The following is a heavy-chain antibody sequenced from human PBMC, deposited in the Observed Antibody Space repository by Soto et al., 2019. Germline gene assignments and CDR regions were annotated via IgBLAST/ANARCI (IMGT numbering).Heavy chain of an antibody. CDR1: GGSISSGGYS. V-gene: IGHV4-30-2*01. CDR3: ARHGGLDY. CDR2: IYHSGST. D-gene: IGHD3-10*01. J-gene: IGHJ4*02. Sequence: SETLSLTCAVSGGSISSGGYSWSWIRQPPGKGLEWIGYIYHSGSTYYNPSLKSRVTISVDRSKNQFSLKLSSVTAADTAVYYCARHGGLDYWGRGTLVTVSS.